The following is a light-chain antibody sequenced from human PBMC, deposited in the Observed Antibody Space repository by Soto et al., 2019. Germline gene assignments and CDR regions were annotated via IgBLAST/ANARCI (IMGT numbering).Light chain of an antibody. J-gene: IGKJ1*01. CDR3: QQYSRSPPT. V-gene: IGKV3-20*01. Sequence: EILLTQSPGTLSLSPGERATLSCRASQTISSDYLAWYQQKHGQAPRLLIYGASSRATGIPDRFSGSGSGTDFTLTISRLEPEDFAVYYCQQYSRSPPTFGHGTKVDIK. CDR2: GAS. CDR1: QTISSDY.